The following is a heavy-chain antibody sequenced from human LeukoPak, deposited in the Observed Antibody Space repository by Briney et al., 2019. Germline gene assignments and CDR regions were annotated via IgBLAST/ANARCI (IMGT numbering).Heavy chain of an antibody. CDR1: GFIFSSYA. Sequence: GGSLRLSCAASGFIFSSYAMSWVRQAPGKGLEWVSSTSGSGGRTYYADSVKGRFTISRDNSKNTLYLQMNSLRVEDTAVYYCTKDSPPPPGYNYGHSDFWGQGALDTVSS. J-gene: IGHJ4*02. CDR2: TSGSGGRT. CDR3: TKDSPPPPGYNYGHSDF. D-gene: IGHD5-18*01. V-gene: IGHV3-23*01.